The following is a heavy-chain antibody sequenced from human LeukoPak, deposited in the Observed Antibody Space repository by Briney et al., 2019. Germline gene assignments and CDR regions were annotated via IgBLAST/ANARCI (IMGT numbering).Heavy chain of an antibody. Sequence: SETLSLTCTVSGGSISPNYWTWLRQPPGKGLEDIGIIYYSGSTDYNASLKSRVTILADTSKNQFSLKLSSVTAADTAIYYCARLRSVLGLGNGYNYHAFDIWGPGTMVTVSS. CDR3: ARLRSVLGLGNGYNYHAFDI. CDR1: GGSISPNY. D-gene: IGHD5-24*01. CDR2: IYYSGST. V-gene: IGHV4-59*08. J-gene: IGHJ3*02.